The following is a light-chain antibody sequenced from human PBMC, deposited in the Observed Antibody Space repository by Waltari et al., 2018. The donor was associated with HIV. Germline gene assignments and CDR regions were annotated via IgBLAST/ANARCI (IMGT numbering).Light chain of an antibody. CDR3: CSYTGTGVV. Sequence: PGQPITISCTGTSSDVGAYNLVSWYQQNPGTAPKLMIFEVTKRPSGVSDRFSGARSGNTASLTISGLQAEDEGDYHCCSYTGTGVVFGGGTKLTVL. V-gene: IGLV2-23*02. CDR2: EVT. CDR1: SSDVGAYNL. J-gene: IGLJ2*01.